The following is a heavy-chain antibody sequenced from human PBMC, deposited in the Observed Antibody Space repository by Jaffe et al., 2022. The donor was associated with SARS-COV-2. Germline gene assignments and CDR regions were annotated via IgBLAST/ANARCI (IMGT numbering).Heavy chain of an antibody. J-gene: IGHJ3*02. V-gene: IGHV4-61*02. CDR3: ARDPDTAMVPDAFDI. CDR1: GGSISSGSYY. Sequence: QVQLQESGPGLVKPSQTLSLTCTVSGGSISSGSYYWSWIRQPAGKGLEWIGRIYTSGSTNYNPSLKSRVTISVDTSKNQFSLKLSSVTAADTAVYYCARDPDTAMVPDAFDIWGQGTMVTVSS. CDR2: IYTSGST. D-gene: IGHD5-18*01.